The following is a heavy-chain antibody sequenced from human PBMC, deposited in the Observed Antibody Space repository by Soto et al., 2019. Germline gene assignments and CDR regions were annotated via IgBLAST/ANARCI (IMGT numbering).Heavy chain of an antibody. CDR1: GFTFSGYA. V-gene: IGHV3-23*01. D-gene: IGHD2-2*02. J-gene: IGHJ1*01. Sequence: GGSLRLSCAASGFTFSGYAMSWVRQAPGKGLEWVSAISGSGGSTYYADSVKGRFTISRDNSKNTLYLQMNSLRAEDTDVYYCAKTLKPLGYCSSTSCYTEYFQHWGQGTLVTVSS. CDR2: ISGSGGST. CDR3: AKTLKPLGYCSSTSCYTEYFQH.